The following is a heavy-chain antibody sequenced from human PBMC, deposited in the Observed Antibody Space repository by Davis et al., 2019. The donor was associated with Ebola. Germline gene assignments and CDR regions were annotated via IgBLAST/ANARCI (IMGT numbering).Heavy chain of an antibody. CDR2: MNPNSGNT. CDR1: GYTFTSYD. Sequence: ASVKVSCKASGYTFTSYDINWVRQATGQGLEWMGWMNPNSGNTGFAQKFQGRVTMTRNISITTAYLELSSLGSEDTAVYYCAFGWEEAFDIWGQGTMVTVSS. J-gene: IGHJ3*02. D-gene: IGHD1-26*01. V-gene: IGHV1-8*01. CDR3: AFGWEEAFDI.